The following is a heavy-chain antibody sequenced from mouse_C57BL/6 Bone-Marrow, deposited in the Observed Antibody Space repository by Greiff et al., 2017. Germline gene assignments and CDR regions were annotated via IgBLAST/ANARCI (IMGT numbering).Heavy chain of an antibody. V-gene: IGHV1-4*01. Sequence: VKLMESGAELARPGASVKMSCKASGYTFTSYTMHWVKQRPGQGLEWIGYINPSSGYTKYNQKFKDKATLTADKSSSTAYMQLSSLTSEDSAVYYCAPNWADYWGQGTTLTVSS. D-gene: IGHD4-1*01. CDR2: INPSSGYT. J-gene: IGHJ2*01. CDR1: GYTFTSYT. CDR3: APNWADY.